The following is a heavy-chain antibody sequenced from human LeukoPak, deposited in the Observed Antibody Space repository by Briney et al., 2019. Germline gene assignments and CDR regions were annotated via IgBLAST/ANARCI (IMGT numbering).Heavy chain of an antibody. CDR2: ISYDGSNK. CDR3: AKVVPDY. V-gene: IGHV3-30*18. Sequence: GGSLRLSCAASGFTFSSYGMHWVRQAPGKGLEWVAVISYDGSNKYYADSVKGRFTISRDNSKNTLYPQMNSLRAEDTAVYYCAKVVPDYWGQGTLVTVSS. D-gene: IGHD6-6*01. CDR1: GFTFSSYG. J-gene: IGHJ4*02.